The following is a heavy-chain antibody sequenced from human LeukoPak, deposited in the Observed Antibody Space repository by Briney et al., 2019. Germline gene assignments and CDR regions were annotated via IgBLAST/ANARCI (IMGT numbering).Heavy chain of an antibody. J-gene: IGHJ4*02. CDR2: IYYSGST. Sequence: SDTLSLTCTVSGGFISISTHYWGWIRQPPGKGPEWIGSIYYSGSTYYNPSLKSRVTISVDTSKNHFSLNLTSVTAADTAVYYCARHRGYYGSGSKVDYWGQGSLVTVSS. CDR3: ARHRGYYGSGSKVDY. CDR1: GGFISISTHY. D-gene: IGHD3-10*01. V-gene: IGHV4-39*01.